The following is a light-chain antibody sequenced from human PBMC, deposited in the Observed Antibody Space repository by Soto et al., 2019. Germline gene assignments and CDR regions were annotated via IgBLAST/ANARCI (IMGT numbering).Light chain of an antibody. V-gene: IGLV4-60*02. CDR3: ETWDRNTHV. CDR1: SGHSSYI. CDR2: LEGSGSY. Sequence: QLVLTQSSSASASLGSSVKLTCTLSSGHSSYIIAWHQQQPGKAPRYLMKLEGSGSYNKGSGVPDRLSGSSSGADRYLTISTLQFEDEADYYCETWDRNTHVFGGGTKVTVL. J-gene: IGLJ3*02.